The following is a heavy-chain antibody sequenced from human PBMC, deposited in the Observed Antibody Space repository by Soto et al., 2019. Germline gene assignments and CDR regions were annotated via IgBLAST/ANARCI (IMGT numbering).Heavy chain of an antibody. V-gene: IGHV1-69*06. CDR1: GGTFSSYA. D-gene: IGHD6-6*01. Sequence: SVKVSCKASGGTFSSYAISWVRQAPGQGLEWMGGIIPIFGTANYAQKFQGRVTITADKSTSTAYMELSSLRSEDTAVYYCARGYSSSSGYYYGMDVWGQGTKVTVSS. J-gene: IGHJ6*02. CDR2: IIPIFGTA. CDR3: ARGYSSSSGYYYGMDV.